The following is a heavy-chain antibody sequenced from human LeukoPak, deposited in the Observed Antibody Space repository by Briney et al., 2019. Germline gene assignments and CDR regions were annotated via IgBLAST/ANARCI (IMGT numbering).Heavy chain of an antibody. Sequence: QPGGALRLSCAAPGFTLISNWMHWVRQAPGKGLVWVARINTDGSFTSHAESVKGRFTISRDNAKNTLYLKMNSRRVEDTAVYYCAREGSGPGYYFDFWGRGALVTVSS. CDR3: AREGSGPGYYFDF. CDR2: INTDGSFT. J-gene: IGHJ4*02. V-gene: IGHV3-74*01. D-gene: IGHD3-10*01. CDR1: GFTLISNW.